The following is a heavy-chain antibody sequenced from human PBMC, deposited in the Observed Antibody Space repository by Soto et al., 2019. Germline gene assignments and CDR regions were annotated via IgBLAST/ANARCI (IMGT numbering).Heavy chain of an antibody. D-gene: IGHD3-22*01. Sequence: PGESLKISCKGSGYNFANYWIGWVRQMPGKGLEWMGIIYPGNSDTRYSPSFQGQVTISADTSISTAYLEWSSLKASDTAMYYCAVYDSSGPSWFDPWGQGTLVTVSS. CDR3: AVYDSSGPSWFDP. J-gene: IGHJ5*02. V-gene: IGHV5-51*01. CDR1: GYNFANYW. CDR2: IYPGNSDT.